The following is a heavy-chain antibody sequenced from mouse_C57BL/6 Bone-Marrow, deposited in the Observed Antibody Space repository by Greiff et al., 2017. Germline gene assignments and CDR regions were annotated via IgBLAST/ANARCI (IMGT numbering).Heavy chain of an antibody. V-gene: IGHV1-61*01. CDR2: IYPSDSET. CDR3: AREGTTVHMDY. CDR1: GYTFTSYW. Sequence: QVQLQQSGAELVRPGSSVKLSCKASGYTFTSYWMDWVKQRPGQGLEWIGNIYPSDSETHYNQKFKDKATLTVDKSSSTAYMQLSSLTSEDSAVXYCAREGTTVHMDYWGQGTSVTVSS. D-gene: IGHD1-1*01. J-gene: IGHJ4*01.